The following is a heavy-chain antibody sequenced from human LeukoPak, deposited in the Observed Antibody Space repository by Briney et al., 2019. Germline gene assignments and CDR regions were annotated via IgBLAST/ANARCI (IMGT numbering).Heavy chain of an antibody. CDR2: INSGSYTI. V-gene: IGHV3-48*01. D-gene: IGHD1-1*01. Sequence: GGSLRLSCGASGVTLCSYSMGWVRQAPGKGLEWVSHINSGSYTIYYADSVKGRFTISRDNAGNSLYLQMSSLRVEDTAVYYCARVLLERPGIDSFDMWGQGTMVTVSS. CDR1: GVTLCSYS. CDR3: ARVLLERPGIDSFDM. J-gene: IGHJ3*02.